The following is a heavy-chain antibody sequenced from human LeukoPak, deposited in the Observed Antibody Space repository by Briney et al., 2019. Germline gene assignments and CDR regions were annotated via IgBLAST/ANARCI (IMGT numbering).Heavy chain of an antibody. J-gene: IGHJ4*02. V-gene: IGHV3-30-3*01. CDR3: ARDRIVVVPAAIEAQRLDH. CDR2: ISYDGSNK. D-gene: IGHD2-2*01. Sequence: GGSLRLSCAASGFTFSSYAMHWVRQAPGKGLEWVAVISYDGSNKYYADSVKGRFTISRDNSKNTLYLQMNSLRAEDTAVYYCARDRIVVVPAAIEAQRLDHWGQGTLVTVSS. CDR1: GFTFSSYA.